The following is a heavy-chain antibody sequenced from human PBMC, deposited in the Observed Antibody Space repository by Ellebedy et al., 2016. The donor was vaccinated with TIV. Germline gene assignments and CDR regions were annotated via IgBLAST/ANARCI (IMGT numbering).Heavy chain of an antibody. Sequence: GGSLRLXCAASGFTFSSCGMTWVRQAPGKGLEWVGRIRSKTDGGTTDYAAPVKGRFSILRDESKTMVYLQMNSLKTEDTAMYYCSSSTGATGKLGSSWGQGTLVTVSS. CDR2: IRSKTDGGTT. V-gene: IGHV3-15*01. J-gene: IGHJ5*02. D-gene: IGHD6-13*01. CDR1: GFTFSSCG. CDR3: SSSTGATGKLGSS.